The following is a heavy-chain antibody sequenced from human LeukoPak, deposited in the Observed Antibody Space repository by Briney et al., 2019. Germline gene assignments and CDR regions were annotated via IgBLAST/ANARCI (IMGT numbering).Heavy chain of an antibody. V-gene: IGHV1-18*04. CDR2: ISAYNGNT. D-gene: IGHD2-2*01. CDR3: TRDTILDY. Sequence: ASVKVSCKASGYTFTNYDITWVRQAPGQGLEWMGWISAYNGNTNYAQKLQDRVTMTTDTSTSTAYMELRSLRSDDTAVYCFTRDTILDYWGQGTLVTVS. J-gene: IGHJ4*02. CDR1: GYTFTNYD.